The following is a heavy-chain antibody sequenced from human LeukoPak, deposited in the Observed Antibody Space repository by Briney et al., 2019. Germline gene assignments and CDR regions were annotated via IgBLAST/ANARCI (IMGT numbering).Heavy chain of an antibody. J-gene: IGHJ6*02. Sequence: GRSLRLSCAASGFTFSSYGMHWVRQAPGKGLEWVAVISYEGSDKYYADSVTGRFTISRDNSKNTLYLQMNSLRAEDTAVHYCAKDLVPTLYYGMDVWGQGTTVTVSS. CDR2: ISYEGSDK. CDR1: GFTFSSYG. D-gene: IGHD2-21*01. CDR3: AKDLVPTLYYGMDV. V-gene: IGHV3-30*18.